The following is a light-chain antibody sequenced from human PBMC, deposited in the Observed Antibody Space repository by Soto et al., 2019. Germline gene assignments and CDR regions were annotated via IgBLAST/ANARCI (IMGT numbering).Light chain of an antibody. J-gene: IGKJ1*01. CDR1: QSVSRS. V-gene: IGKV1-5*01. Sequence: IQMTKSPSTLSAYVGDRVTITCRASQSVSRSLAWYQQTPGKAPKLLIYGASTRQSGIPSRFSGSGSGTEFTLTISSLQSEDFAVYYCQQYESWPPLTFGQGTKVDIK. CDR3: QQYESWPPLT. CDR2: GAS.